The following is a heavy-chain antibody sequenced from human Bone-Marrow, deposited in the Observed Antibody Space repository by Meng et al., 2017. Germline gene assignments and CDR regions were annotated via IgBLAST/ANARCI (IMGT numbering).Heavy chain of an antibody. CDR3: AKGGPTSGWYFFDY. J-gene: IGHJ4*02. CDR1: GFTFINNA. D-gene: IGHD6-19*01. V-gene: IGHV3-23*01. CDR2: ITGSGSST. Sequence: GGPLRLSCAASGFTFINNAMNWVRQAPGRGLEWVSSITGSGSSTYYADSVKGRFTISRDNSKSTLYLEMNSLRVEDTAVYYCAKGGPTSGWYFFDYWGQGGLVTVSS.